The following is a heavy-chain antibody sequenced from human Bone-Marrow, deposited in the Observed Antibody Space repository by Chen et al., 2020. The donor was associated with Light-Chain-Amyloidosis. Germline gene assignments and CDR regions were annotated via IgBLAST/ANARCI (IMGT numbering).Heavy chain of an antibody. D-gene: IGHD3-22*01. CDR1: GGSISSSN. CDR3: ARDYYDSTGYEDYFQH. J-gene: IGHJ1*01. CDR2: IYYSGST. V-gene: IGHV4-59*12. Sequence: VQLQESGPGLVKPSETLPHSCTVSGGSISSSNWSWIRQPPGKGLEWIGYIYYSGSTNYNPSLKSRVTISVDTSKNKFSLKLSSVTAADTAVYYCARDYYDSTGYEDYFQHWGQGTLVTVSS.